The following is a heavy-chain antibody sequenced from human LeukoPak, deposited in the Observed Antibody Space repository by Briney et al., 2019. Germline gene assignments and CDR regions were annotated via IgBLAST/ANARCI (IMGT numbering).Heavy chain of an antibody. V-gene: IGHV4-34*01. CDR1: GGSFSGYY. Sequence: SETLSLTCAVYGGSFSGYYWSWIHQPPGKGLEWIGEINHSGSTNYNPSLKSRVTISLDTSKNQFSLKLSSVTAADTAVYYCATLTTPGWFNPWGQGTLVTVSS. CDR2: INHSGST. CDR3: ATLTTPGWFNP. D-gene: IGHD1-1*01. J-gene: IGHJ5*02.